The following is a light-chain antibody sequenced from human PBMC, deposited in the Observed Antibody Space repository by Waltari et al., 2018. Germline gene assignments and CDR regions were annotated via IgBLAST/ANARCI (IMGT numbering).Light chain of an antibody. CDR2: GAS. V-gene: IGKV3-20*01. CDR3: QQYGSSILYT. CDR1: QRLTKNY. Sequence: VLTQSPGTLSLSPGERATLSCRASQRLTKNYLAWYQQKPGQAPRLLIYGASSRAAGIPDRFSGIGSGTDFALTISRLEPEDSAVYYCQQYGSSILYTFGQGTKLEIQ. J-gene: IGKJ2*01.